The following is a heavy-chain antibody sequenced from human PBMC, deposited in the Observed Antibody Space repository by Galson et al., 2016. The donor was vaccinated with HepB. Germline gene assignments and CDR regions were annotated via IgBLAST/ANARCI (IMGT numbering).Heavy chain of an antibody. CDR2: IYPADSDT. CDR3: ASLDVVVTDNYYYAMDV. V-gene: IGHV5-51*01. D-gene: IGHD2-21*02. Sequence: QSGAEVKKPGESLKISCKASGYNFNTYWIAWVRQMPGKGLEFMGMIYPADSDTRYSPSFQGQVTISADKSISTAYLQWSSLKASDTAIYYCASLDVVVTDNYYYAMDVWGHGTTVTVS. J-gene: IGHJ6*02. CDR1: GYNFNTYW.